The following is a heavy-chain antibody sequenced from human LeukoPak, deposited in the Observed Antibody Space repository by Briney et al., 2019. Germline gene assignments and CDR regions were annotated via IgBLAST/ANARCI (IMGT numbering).Heavy chain of an antibody. CDR2: ISWNSGSI. V-gene: IGHV3-9*01. Sequence: GRSLRLSCAASGFTFDDYAMHWVRHAPGEGLEWVSGISWNSGSIGYADSVKGRFTISRDNAKNSLYLQMNSLRAEDTALYYCAKDIDPGIAVAGSFDIWGQGTMVTVSS. CDR3: AKDIDPGIAVAGSFDI. J-gene: IGHJ3*02. CDR1: GFTFDDYA. D-gene: IGHD6-19*01.